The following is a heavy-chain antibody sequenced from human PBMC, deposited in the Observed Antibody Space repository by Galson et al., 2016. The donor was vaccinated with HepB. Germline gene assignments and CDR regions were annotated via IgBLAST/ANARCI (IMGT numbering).Heavy chain of an antibody. V-gene: IGHV3-23*01. CDR1: GFTFSSYA. Sequence: SLRLSCAASGFTFSSYAMRWVRQAPGKGLEWVSSISANGATTYYADSVKGRFTISRDNSKNTLYLQMSSLRAEDTAVYYCAKASISSSTWKPYYFYYSGQGTLVTLSS. CDR3: AKASISSSTWKPYYFYY. D-gene: IGHD2-2*01. CDR2: ISANGATT. J-gene: IGHJ4*02.